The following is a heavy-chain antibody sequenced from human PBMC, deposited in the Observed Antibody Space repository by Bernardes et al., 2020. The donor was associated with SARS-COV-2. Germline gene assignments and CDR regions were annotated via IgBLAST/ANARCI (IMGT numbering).Heavy chain of an antibody. Sequence: GGSLRLSCAASGFTFSSYWMSWVRQAPGKGLEWVANIKGDGSQRSSVDSVRGRFTISRDDTRNTLYLQMNSLRGEDTAVYYCARDSPRLGIHAMDVWGQGTTVIVSS. J-gene: IGHJ6*01. CDR2: IKGDGSQR. CDR1: GFTFSSYW. V-gene: IGHV3-7*03. D-gene: IGHD7-27*01. CDR3: ARDSPRLGIHAMDV.